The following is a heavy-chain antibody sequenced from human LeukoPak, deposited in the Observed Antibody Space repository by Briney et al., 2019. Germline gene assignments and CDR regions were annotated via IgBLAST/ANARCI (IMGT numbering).Heavy chain of an antibody. Sequence: SQTLSLTCTVSGGSISSGGYYWSWNRQHPGKGLEWIGYIYYSGSTYYNPSLKSRVTISVDTSKNQFSLKLSSVTAADTAVYYCARDRYYDTAGWFDPWGQGTLVTVSS. CDR1: GGSISSGGYY. J-gene: IGHJ5*02. CDR2: IYYSGST. D-gene: IGHD3-22*01. CDR3: ARDRYYDTAGWFDP. V-gene: IGHV4-31*03.